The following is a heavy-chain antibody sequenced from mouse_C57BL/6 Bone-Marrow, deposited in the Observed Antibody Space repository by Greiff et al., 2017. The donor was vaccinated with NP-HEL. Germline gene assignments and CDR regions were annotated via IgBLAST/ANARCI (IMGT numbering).Heavy chain of an antibody. CDR1: GYTFTSYG. J-gene: IGHJ3*01. Sequence: QVQLQQSGAELARPGASVKLSCKASGYTFTSYGISWVKQRTGQGLEWIGEIYPRSGNTYYNEKFKGKATLTADKSSSTAYMELRSLTSEDSAVYFCAKVYYGSSYPFAYWGQGTLVTVSA. D-gene: IGHD1-1*01. CDR2: IYPRSGNT. V-gene: IGHV1-81*01. CDR3: AKVYYGSSYPFAY.